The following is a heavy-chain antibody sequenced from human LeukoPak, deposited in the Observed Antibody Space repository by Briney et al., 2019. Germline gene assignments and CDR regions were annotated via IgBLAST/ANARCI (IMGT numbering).Heavy chain of an antibody. D-gene: IGHD6-19*01. CDR2: IMHDGSNE. Sequence: PGGSLRLSCAASGFTFSNNGMDWVRQAPGKGLEWVAVIMHDGSNEDYADSVRGRFTTSRDNSKNTLCLQMSGLRGQDTAVYYCAKDFICSGLYVLPYFDYWGQGNLVTVSS. CDR1: GFTFSNNG. CDR3: AKDFICSGLYVLPYFDY. V-gene: IGHV3-33*06. J-gene: IGHJ4*02.